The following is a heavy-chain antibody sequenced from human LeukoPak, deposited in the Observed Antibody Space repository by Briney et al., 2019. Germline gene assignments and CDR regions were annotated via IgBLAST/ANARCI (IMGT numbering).Heavy chain of an antibody. J-gene: IGHJ6*03. Sequence: GGSLRLSCSASGFTFSSYAMSWVRQAPGKGLEWVANIKQDGSEKYYVDSVKGRFTISRDNAKNSLYLQMNSLRAEDTAVYYCARAYRPNVISSSGYYYYYYYMDVWGKGTTVTISS. D-gene: IGHD6-6*01. V-gene: IGHV3-7*01. CDR2: IKQDGSEK. CDR1: GFTFSSYA. CDR3: ARAYRPNVISSSGYYYYYYYMDV.